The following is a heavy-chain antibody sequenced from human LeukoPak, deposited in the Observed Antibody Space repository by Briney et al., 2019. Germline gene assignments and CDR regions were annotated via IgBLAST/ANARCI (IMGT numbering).Heavy chain of an antibody. CDR3: ARARVDYDFWSGYFFDY. CDR2: ISSSGSTI. D-gene: IGHD3-3*01. CDR1: GFTFSDYY. Sequence: PGGSLRLSCAASGFTFSDYYMSWIRQAPGKGLEWVSYISSSGSTIYYADSVKGRFTMSRDNAKNSLYLQMNSLRAEDTAVYYCARARVDYDFWSGYFFDYWGQGTLVTVSS. J-gene: IGHJ4*02. V-gene: IGHV3-11*04.